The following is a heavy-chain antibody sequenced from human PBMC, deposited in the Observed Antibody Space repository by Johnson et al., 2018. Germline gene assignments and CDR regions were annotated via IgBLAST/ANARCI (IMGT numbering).Heavy chain of an antibody. Sequence: QVQLVRSGGGVVQXGRSLRLSCAASGFTFSSYGMHWVRQAPGKGLEWVAVISYDGSNKYYADSVKGRFTISRDNSQNTLYLQMNSLRAEDTAVYYCAKVPLYGSGSTYYYGMDVWGQGTTVTVSS. J-gene: IGHJ6*02. CDR3: AKVPLYGSGSTYYYGMDV. CDR1: GFTFSSYG. CDR2: ISYDGSNK. V-gene: IGHV3-30*18. D-gene: IGHD3-10*01.